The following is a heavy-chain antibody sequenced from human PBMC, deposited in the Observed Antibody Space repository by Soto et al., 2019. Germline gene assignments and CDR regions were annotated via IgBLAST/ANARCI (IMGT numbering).Heavy chain of an antibody. D-gene: IGHD3-22*01. CDR3: ARHYYDSSSLDY. J-gene: IGHJ4*02. CDR1: GGSISSSSYY. CDR2: IYYSGST. V-gene: IGHV4-39*01. Sequence: SETLSLTCTVSGGSISSSSYYWGWIRQPPGKGLEWIGSIYYSGSTYYNPSLKSRVTISVDTSKNQFSLKLSSVTAVDTAVYYCARHYYDSSSLDYWGQGTLVTVSS.